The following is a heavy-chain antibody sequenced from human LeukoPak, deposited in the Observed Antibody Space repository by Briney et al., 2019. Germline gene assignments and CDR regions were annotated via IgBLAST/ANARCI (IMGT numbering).Heavy chain of an antibody. Sequence: ASVKVSCKASGYTFTGYYLHWVRQAPGQGLEWMGWINPNSGGTNYAQKFQGRVTMTRDTSISTAYMELSRLRSDDTAVYYCATQYGDYVYYFDYRGQGTLVTVSS. CDR1: GYTFTGYY. D-gene: IGHD4-17*01. J-gene: IGHJ4*02. CDR2: INPNSGGT. V-gene: IGHV1-2*02. CDR3: ATQYGDYVYYFDY.